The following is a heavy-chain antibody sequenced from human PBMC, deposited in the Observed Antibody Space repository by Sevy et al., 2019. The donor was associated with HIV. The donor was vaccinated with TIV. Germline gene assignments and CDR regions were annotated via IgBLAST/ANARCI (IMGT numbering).Heavy chain of an antibody. CDR1: GYTFSGYS. J-gene: IGHJ4*02. CDR3: ARDTRAKSFDY. CDR2: MNTYNGNT. V-gene: IGHV1-18*01. Sequence: ASVKVSCKASGYTFSGYSISWVRQAPGQGLEWMGWMNTYNGNTKYAQKVQGRVTMTTDTSTSTAYMELRGLRSDDTAVYYCARDTRAKSFDYWGQGTLVTVSS.